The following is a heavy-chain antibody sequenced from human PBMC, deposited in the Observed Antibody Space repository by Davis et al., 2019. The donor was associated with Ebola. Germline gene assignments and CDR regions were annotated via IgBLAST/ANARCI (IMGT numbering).Heavy chain of an antibody. Sequence: GESLKISCAASGFTFSGSAMHWVRQASGKGLEWVGRIRSKANSYATAYAASVKGRFTISRDDSKNTAYLQMNSLKTEDTAVYYCTSTDTRNRGDYWGQGTLVTVSS. CDR2: IRSKANSYAT. V-gene: IGHV3-73*01. CDR3: TSTDTRNRGDY. CDR1: GFTFSGSA. D-gene: IGHD1-14*01. J-gene: IGHJ4*02.